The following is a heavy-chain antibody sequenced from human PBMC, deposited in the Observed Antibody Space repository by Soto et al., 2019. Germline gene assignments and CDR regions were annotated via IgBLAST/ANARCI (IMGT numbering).Heavy chain of an antibody. J-gene: IGHJ3*02. CDR3: ARAKSSGRDDAFEI. CDR2: IAGTSYYT. D-gene: IGHD1-26*01. Sequence: QVQLVESGGGLVEPGGSLRLSCGASGFTFSDYYMTWIRQAPGKGLEWVSYIAGTSYYTNYADSVKGRFIISRDNAKSSRYLQMKSLRAEDTAVYYCARAKSSGRDDAFEIWGQGTVVTVSS. CDR1: GFTFSDYY. V-gene: IGHV3-11*05.